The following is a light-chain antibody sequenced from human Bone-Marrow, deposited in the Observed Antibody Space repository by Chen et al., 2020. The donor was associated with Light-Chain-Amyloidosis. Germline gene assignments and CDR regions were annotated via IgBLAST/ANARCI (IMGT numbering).Light chain of an antibody. V-gene: IGLV6-57*01. Sequence: NFVLIQPHSVSESPGKTVTISCTRSSGYIASHDVHWYQQRPGRSPTIVIYEDNQRPSGVPDRFSGSIDRSSNSATRAISGLKAEDEGDYYCQSYDIAKVFGGGTKVTVL. CDR2: EDN. CDR1: SGYIASHD. CDR3: QSYDIAKV. J-gene: IGLJ2*01.